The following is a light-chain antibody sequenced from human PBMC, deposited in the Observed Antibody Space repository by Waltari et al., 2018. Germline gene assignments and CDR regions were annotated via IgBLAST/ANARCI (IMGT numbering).Light chain of an antibody. CDR1: QSIRSY. V-gene: IGKV1-39*01. CDR3: QQGYTTPYT. CDR2: ATS. J-gene: IGKJ2*01. Sequence: DIQMTQSPSSLSASVGDRVTITCRASQSIRSYLNWYQQKPGKAPDLLISATSSLQSGVPSRFSAGGSGTDFTLTVSSLQPEDFATYYCQQGYTTPYTFGQGTKVEIK.